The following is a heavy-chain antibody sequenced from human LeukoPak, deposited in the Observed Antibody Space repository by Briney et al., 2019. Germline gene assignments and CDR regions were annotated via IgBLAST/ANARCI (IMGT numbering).Heavy chain of an antibody. Sequence: SKTLSLTCTVSGDSINSLDLWSWVRQPPGKGLEWIGEMYLSGTTHSNPSVKSRVTISIDKSKNQFFLNLSSVTAADTAVYYCAGLVGRYSSGLYYYYFDYWGQGTLVTVSS. J-gene: IGHJ4*02. V-gene: IGHV4-4*02. CDR1: GDSINSLDL. D-gene: IGHD3-22*01. CDR2: MYLSGTT. CDR3: AGLVGRYSSGLYYYYFDY.